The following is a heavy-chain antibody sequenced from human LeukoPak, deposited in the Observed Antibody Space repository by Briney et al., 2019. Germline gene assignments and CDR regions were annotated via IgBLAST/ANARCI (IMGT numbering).Heavy chain of an antibody. Sequence: GGSLRLSCAASGFTFSAYHINWVRQAPGKGLEWISYISTTGTTIHYADSVKGRFAISRDNAKSSLYLQMNSLRDEDTAVYYCAKGSDWFDPWGQGTLVTVSS. V-gene: IGHV3-48*02. CDR1: GFTFSAYH. CDR3: AKGSDWFDP. CDR2: ISTTGTTI. J-gene: IGHJ5*02.